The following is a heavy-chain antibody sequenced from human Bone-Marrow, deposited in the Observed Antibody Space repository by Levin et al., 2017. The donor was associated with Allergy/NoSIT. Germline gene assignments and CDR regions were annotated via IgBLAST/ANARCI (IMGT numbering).Heavy chain of an antibody. CDR3: ARARVYSTGWLDY. Sequence: SETLSLTCTVSGGSIKTYYWSWIRQPPGKGLEWIGYIYFSGSTNYNPSLKSRLTISVDTSKNQFSLKLSSVTAADTAVYYCARARVYSTGWLDYWGQGTLVTVSS. J-gene: IGHJ4*02. V-gene: IGHV4-59*01. CDR1: GGSIKTYY. D-gene: IGHD6-19*01. CDR2: IYFSGST.